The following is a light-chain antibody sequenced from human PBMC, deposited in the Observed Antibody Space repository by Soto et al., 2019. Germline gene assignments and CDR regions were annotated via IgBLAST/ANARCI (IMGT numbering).Light chain of an antibody. Sequence: QSVLTQPPSASGSPGQSVTISCTGTNSDVGGYDFVSWYQQHPGKAPKLMIYEVNKRPSGVPDRFSGSKSGNAASLTVAGLQAEDEAGYYCSSFAGSNNVLFGGGTKVTVL. J-gene: IGLJ3*02. CDR3: SSFAGSNNVL. CDR2: EVN. V-gene: IGLV2-8*01. CDR1: NSDVGGYDF.